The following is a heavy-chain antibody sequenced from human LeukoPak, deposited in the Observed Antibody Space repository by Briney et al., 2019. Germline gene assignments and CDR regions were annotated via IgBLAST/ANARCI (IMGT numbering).Heavy chain of an antibody. CDR2: IYISGST. V-gene: IGHV4-4*07. Sequence: SETLSLTCTVSGASINSYYWGWIRQPTGKGLEWIGRIYISGSTKYNPSLKSRVTMSVDTSKNQLSLKLTSVSAADTGVYYCVREGPQLMNWFDPWGQGTLVTVSS. CDR3: VREGPQLMNWFDP. D-gene: IGHD2-2*01. CDR1: GASINSYY. J-gene: IGHJ5*02.